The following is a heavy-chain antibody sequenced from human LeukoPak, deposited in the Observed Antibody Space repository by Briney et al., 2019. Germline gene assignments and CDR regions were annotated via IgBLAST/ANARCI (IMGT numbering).Heavy chain of an antibody. V-gene: IGHV7-4-1*02. J-gene: IGHJ6*02. Sequence: ASVKVSCKASGYTFTSYAMNWVRQAPGRGLEWMGWINTNTGNPTYAQGFTGRFVFSLDTSVSTAYLQISSLKAEDTAVYYCARDSEGCSSTSCSHRYGMDVWGQGTTVTVSS. CDR3: ARDSEGCSSTSCSHRYGMDV. D-gene: IGHD2-2*01. CDR1: GYTFTSYA. CDR2: INTNTGNP.